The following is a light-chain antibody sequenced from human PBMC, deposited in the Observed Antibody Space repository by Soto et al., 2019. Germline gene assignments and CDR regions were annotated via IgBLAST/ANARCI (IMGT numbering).Light chain of an antibody. CDR2: KAS. Sequence: DIQMTQSPSTLSASVGDRVTLTCRASQSISSWLAWYQQKPGKAPNLLIYKASTLESGVPSRFSGTGSGTEFTLTISSLQPDDFATYYCQQYDSYPMYTFGQGTKLEIK. J-gene: IGKJ2*01. CDR1: QSISSW. V-gene: IGKV1-5*03. CDR3: QQYDSYPMYT.